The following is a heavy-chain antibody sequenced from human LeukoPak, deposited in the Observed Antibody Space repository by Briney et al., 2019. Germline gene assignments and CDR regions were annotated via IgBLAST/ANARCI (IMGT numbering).Heavy chain of an antibody. V-gene: IGHV3-74*01. CDR2: ISTDGNVA. CDR3: TRDRIHYRDF. D-gene: IGHD3-16*02. Sequence: QPGGSLRLSCAASGSTFRTYWTHWFRQAPGKGLLWVSRISTDGNVATYADSVEGRFTISRDNARNTLYLQMNSLTAEDTGIYFCTRDRIHYRDFWGQGTLVTVSS. CDR1: GSTFRTYW. J-gene: IGHJ4*02.